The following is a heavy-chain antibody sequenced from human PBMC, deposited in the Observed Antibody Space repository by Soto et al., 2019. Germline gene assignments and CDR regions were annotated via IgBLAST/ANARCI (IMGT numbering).Heavy chain of an antibody. CDR2: ISYDGSNK. CDR3: AKGDCGGDCYSFDAFDI. Sequence: QVQLVESGGGVVQPGRSLRLSCAASGFTFSSYGMLWVRQAPGKGLEWVAVISYDGSNKYYADSVKGRFTISRDNSKNTLYLQMNSLRAEDTAVYYCAKGDCGGDCYSFDAFDIWGQGTMVTVSS. CDR1: GFTFSSYG. J-gene: IGHJ3*02. D-gene: IGHD2-21*02. V-gene: IGHV3-30*18.